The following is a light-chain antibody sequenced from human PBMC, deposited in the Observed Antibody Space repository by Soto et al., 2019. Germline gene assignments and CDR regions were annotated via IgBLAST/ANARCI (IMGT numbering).Light chain of an antibody. Sequence: QSALTQPASVSGSPGQSITISCTATRRNVGGYNYVSWYQHHPGKAPKLMIYEVSNRPSGVSNRFSGSKSGNTASLTISGLQAEDEADYYCSSYTSSSTYVFGTGTKLTVL. CDR2: EVS. CDR3: SSYTSSSTYV. CDR1: RRNVGGYNY. J-gene: IGLJ1*01. V-gene: IGLV2-14*01.